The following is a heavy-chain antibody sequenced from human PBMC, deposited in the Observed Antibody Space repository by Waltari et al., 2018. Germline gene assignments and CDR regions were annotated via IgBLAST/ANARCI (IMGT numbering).Heavy chain of an antibody. J-gene: IGHJ4*02. CDR2: IYSGGSST. CDR1: GFPFSSYA. V-gene: IGHV3-23*03. CDR3: AKEHSSSRSPDY. Sequence: EVQLLESGGGLVQPGGSLRLSCAASGFPFSSYAMSWVRQAPGKGLEWVSVIYSGGSSTYYADSVKGRFTISRDNSKNTLYLQMNSLRAEDTAVYYCAKEHSSSRSPDYWGQGTLVTVSS. D-gene: IGHD6-6*01.